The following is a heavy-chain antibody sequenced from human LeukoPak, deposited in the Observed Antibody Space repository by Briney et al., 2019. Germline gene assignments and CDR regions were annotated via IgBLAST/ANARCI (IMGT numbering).Heavy chain of an antibody. CDR2: SHPNGST. V-gene: IGHV4-4*07. CDR1: GGSTNTFY. Sequence: PSETLSLTCTVSGGSTNTFYWSWIRQPAGKGLQWIGHSHPNGSTTYNPSLKKRTTMSVDASNNHFTLKLTSLTTADTAIYYCARDSSTVFGDQSFYFHYWGHGTQVIVPS. CDR3: ARDSSTVFGDQSFYFHY. J-gene: IGHJ4*01. D-gene: IGHD3-3*01.